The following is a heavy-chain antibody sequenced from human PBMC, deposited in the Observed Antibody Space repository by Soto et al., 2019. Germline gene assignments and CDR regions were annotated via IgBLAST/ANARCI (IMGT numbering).Heavy chain of an antibody. CDR2: IKSKSDGATT. D-gene: IGHD1-1*01. Sequence: EVQLVESGGGLVKPGGSLRLSCAASGLSFTNAWSWVRQAPGKGLEWVGLIKSKSDGATTDYAAPVKGRFTISRDDSKDTLYLQMNSLKTDDTAVYYCTTVLDHFTTCRVCWGQGTLVTVSS. J-gene: IGHJ4*02. V-gene: IGHV3-15*01. CDR1: GLSFTNAW. CDR3: TTVLDHFTTCRVC.